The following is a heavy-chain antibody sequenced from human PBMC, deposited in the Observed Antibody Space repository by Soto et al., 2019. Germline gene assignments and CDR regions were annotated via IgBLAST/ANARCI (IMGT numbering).Heavy chain of an antibody. Sequence: PSETLSLTCTVSGGSISSGGYYWSWIRQHPGKGLEWIGYIYYSGSTYYKTSLKSRVTISVDTSKNQFSMKLSSVTAADTAVYYCASSFDAFDIWGQGTMVTVSS. V-gene: IGHV4-31*03. CDR2: IYYSGST. D-gene: IGHD2-2*01. CDR1: GGSISSGGYY. J-gene: IGHJ3*02. CDR3: ASSFDAFDI.